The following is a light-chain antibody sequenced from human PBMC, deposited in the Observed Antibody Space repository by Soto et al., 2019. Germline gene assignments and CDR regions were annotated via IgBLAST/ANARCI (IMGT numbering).Light chain of an antibody. J-gene: IGKJ4*01. Sequence: ELVMTQSPATLSVAPGERATLSCRASQSISSNLAWYQQKLGQAPRLFIFRASSRATGVPARFSGSGSGTEFNLTISNLQSEDFSVYYCQQYNNWPRATFGGGTKVEIK. V-gene: IGKV3-15*01. CDR1: QSISSN. CDR3: QQYNNWPRAT. CDR2: RAS.